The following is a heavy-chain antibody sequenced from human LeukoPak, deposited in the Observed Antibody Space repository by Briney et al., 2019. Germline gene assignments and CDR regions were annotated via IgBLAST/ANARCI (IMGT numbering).Heavy chain of an antibody. CDR2: INPNSGGT. V-gene: IGHV1-2*02. J-gene: IGHJ3*02. CDR3: ARVMGSGSYYDAFDI. CDR1: GYTFTGYY. Sequence: ASVKVSCKASGYTFTGYYMHWVRQAPGQGLEWMGWINPNSGGTNYAQKFQGRVTMTRDTSISTAYMELSRLRSDDTAVYYCARVMGSGSYYDAFDIWGQGQWSPSLQ. D-gene: IGHD1-26*01.